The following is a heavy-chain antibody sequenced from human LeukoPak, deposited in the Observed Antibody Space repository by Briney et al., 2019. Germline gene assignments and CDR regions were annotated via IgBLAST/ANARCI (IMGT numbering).Heavy chain of an antibody. CDR1: GGSISSGGYS. CDR3: AREVVIVPDYYYYGLDV. Sequence: SQTLSLTRAVSGGSISSGGYSWSWIRQPPGKGLEWIGYIYHSGSTYYNPSLKSRVTISVDRSKNQFSLKLSSVTAADTAVYYCAREVVIVPDYYYYGLDVWGQGTTVTVSS. CDR2: IYHSGST. J-gene: IGHJ6*02. D-gene: IGHD2/OR15-2a*01. V-gene: IGHV4-30-2*01.